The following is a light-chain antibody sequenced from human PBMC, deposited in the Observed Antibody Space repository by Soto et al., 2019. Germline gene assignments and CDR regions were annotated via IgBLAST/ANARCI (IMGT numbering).Light chain of an antibody. CDR1: QSVSSN. V-gene: IGKV3-15*01. Sequence: EIVMTQSPATLCVSPGEVATLSCRASQSVSSNLAWYQQKPGQSPRLLIYGASTRATGIPARFSGSGSGTEFTLTISSLQPEDFATYYCQKANSFPLTCGGGTKVDI. CDR2: GAS. CDR3: QKANSFPLT. J-gene: IGKJ4*01.